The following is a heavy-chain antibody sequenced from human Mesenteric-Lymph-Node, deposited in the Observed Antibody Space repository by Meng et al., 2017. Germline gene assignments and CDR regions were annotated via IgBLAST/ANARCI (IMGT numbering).Heavy chain of an antibody. D-gene: IGHD6-19*01. CDR1: GFTFSSYA. V-gene: IGHV3-30*04. CDR3: ARGGPYSSAWGYLDY. CDR2: ISYDGSNK. Sequence: GESLKISCAASGFTFSSYAMHWVRQAPGKGLEWVAVISYDGSNKYYADSVKGRFTISRDNSKNTLYLQMNSLRAEDTAVYYCARGGPYSSAWGYLDYWGQGTLVTVSS. J-gene: IGHJ4*02.